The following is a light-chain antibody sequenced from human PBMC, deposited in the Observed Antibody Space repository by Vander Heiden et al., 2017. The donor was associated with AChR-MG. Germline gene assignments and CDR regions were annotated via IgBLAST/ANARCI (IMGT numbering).Light chain of an antibody. CDR1: SSDVGAYDF. J-gene: IGLJ2*01. CDR2: EVG. V-gene: IGLV2-8*01. Sequence: QSALTQPPSASGSPGQSVTISCTGTSSDVGAYDFVSWYRQYPGKPPKLMIYEVGNRPSGVPDRFSGSKSGNTASLTVSGLQAEDEADYYCSSYAGTNNVVFGGGTKLTVL. CDR3: SSYAGTNNVV.